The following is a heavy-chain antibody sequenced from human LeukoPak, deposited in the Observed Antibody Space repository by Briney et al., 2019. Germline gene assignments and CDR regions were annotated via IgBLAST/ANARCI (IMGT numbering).Heavy chain of an antibody. D-gene: IGHD6-13*01. CDR1: GYTXTGYY. CDR3: ARDQTRIAAAGTSGY. J-gene: IGHJ4*02. V-gene: IGHV1-2*02. CDR2: INPNSGGT. Sequence: ASVKVSCKASGYTXTGYYMHWVRQAPGQGLEWMGWINPNSGGTNYAQKFQGRVTMTRDTSISTAYMELSRLRSDDTAVYYCARDQTRIAAAGTSGYWGQGTLVTVSS.